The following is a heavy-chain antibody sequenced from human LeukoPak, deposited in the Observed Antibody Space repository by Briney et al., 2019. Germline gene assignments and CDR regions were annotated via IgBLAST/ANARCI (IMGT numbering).Heavy chain of an antibody. CDR1: GFTFSTSG. CDR2: IWYDGSNE. D-gene: IGHD2/OR15-2a*01. CDR3: AKDLYGTARGINY. Sequence: GGSLRLSCAASGFTFSTSGMHWVRQAPGKGLERVAIIWYDGSNEYYTHSVKGRFTISRDNSKNTLFLQMNSLRAEDTAVYYCAKDLYGTARGINYWGQGTLVTVSS. V-gene: IGHV3-33*06. J-gene: IGHJ4*02.